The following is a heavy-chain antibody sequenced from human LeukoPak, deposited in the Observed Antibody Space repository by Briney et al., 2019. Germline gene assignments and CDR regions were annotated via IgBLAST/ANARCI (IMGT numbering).Heavy chain of an antibody. V-gene: IGHV4-59*01. Sequence: SETLSLTCTVSGGSISSYYWSWVRQPPGKGLEWIGYIYYSGSTNYNPSLKSRVTLSVDTSKNQFSLKLSSVTAADTAVYYCARYSGSYYGYFDYWGQGTLVTVSS. CDR2: IYYSGST. J-gene: IGHJ4*02. D-gene: IGHD1-26*01. CDR3: ARYSGSYYGYFDY. CDR1: GGSISSYY.